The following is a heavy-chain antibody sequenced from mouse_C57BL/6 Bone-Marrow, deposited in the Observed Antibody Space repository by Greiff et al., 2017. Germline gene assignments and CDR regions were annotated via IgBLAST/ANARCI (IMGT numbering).Heavy chain of an antibody. D-gene: IGHD1-1*01. V-gene: IGHV1-61*01. CDR2: IYPSDSGT. CDR1: GYTFTSYW. CDR3: AREITTVVAPYYFNY. J-gene: IGHJ2*01. Sequence: VQLQQSGAELVRPGSSVKLSCKASGYTFTSYWMDWVKQRPGQGLEWIGNIYPSDSGTHYNQKFKDKATLTVDKTSSTAYMQLSSLTSEDSAVYNRAREITTVVAPYYFNYWGQGTTLTVSS.